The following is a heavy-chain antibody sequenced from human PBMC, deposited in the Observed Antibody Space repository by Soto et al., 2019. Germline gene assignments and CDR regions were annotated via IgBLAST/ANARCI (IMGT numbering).Heavy chain of an antibody. D-gene: IGHD4-17*01. CDR1: GGSFSNKTYY. J-gene: IGHJ4*02. Sequence: SETLSLTGSVSGGSFSNKTYYWSWILQPPGKRLEWIGYVYYSGTTNYNPSLKSRVTISVDLSKNQFSLRLSSVTTADTALYYCARTTAVPNTLRSRYFFDYWGQGTLVTVSS. CDR2: VYYSGTT. CDR3: ARTTAVPNTLRSRYFFDY. V-gene: IGHV4-61*01.